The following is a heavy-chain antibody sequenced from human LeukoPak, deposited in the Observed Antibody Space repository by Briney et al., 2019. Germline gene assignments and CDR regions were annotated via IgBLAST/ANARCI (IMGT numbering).Heavy chain of an antibody. Sequence: SETLSLTCNVSGGSISSHYWSWIRQPAGKGLEWIGRIDRGGSTNYNPTLKSRVTMSRDTSKNQISLKLTSVTAADTAVYYCARDLTSGFHYYMDVWGQGTTVAV. CDR2: IDRGGST. J-gene: IGHJ6*03. CDR1: GGSISSHY. V-gene: IGHV4-4*07. CDR3: ARDLTSGFHYYMDV.